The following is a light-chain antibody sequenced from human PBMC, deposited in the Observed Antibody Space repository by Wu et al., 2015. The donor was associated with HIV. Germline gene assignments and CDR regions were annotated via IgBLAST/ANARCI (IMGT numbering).Light chain of an antibody. CDR3: QQSYSTPLYS. CDR2: DAS. V-gene: IGKV1-39*01. Sequence: DIQMTQSPSSLSASVGDRVTITCRASQSISSYLNWFQQKPGKVPKLLIYDASTLQTGVPSRFSGSGSGTDFTLTISSLQPEDFATYYCQQSYSTPLYSFGQGTKLEIK. CDR1: QSISSY. J-gene: IGKJ2*03.